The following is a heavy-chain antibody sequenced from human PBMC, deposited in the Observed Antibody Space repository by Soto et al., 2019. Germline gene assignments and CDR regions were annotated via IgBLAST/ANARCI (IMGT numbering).Heavy chain of an antibody. CDR3: ARRYCSSTSCYTWFDP. D-gene: IGHD2-2*01. V-gene: IGHV4-59*08. CDR1: GGSISSYY. CDR2: IYYSGST. J-gene: IGHJ5*02. Sequence: QVQLQESGPGLVKPSETLSLTCTVSGGSISSYYWSWIRQPPGKGLEWIGYIYYSGSTNYNPSLKSRVTISVDTSKNQFSLRLSSVTAADTAVYYCARRYCSSTSCYTWFDPWGQGTLVTVSS.